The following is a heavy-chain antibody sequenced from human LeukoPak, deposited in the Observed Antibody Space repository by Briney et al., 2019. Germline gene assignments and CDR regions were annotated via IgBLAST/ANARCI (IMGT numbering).Heavy chain of an antibody. V-gene: IGHV1-69*13. D-gene: IGHD3-3*01. CDR1: GGTFSSYA. Sequence: SVKVSCKASGGTFSSYAISWVRQAPGQGLEWMGGIIPIFGRANYAQKFQGTVTITADESTSTAYMELSSLRSEDTAVYYCARDRYAYYDFWSGYPYWYYFDYWGQGTLVTVSS. CDR3: ARDRYAYYDFWSGYPYWYYFDY. J-gene: IGHJ4*02. CDR2: IIPIFGRA.